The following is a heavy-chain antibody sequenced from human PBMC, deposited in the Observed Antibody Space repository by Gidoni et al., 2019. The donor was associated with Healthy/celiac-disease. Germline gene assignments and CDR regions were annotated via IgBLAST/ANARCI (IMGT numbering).Heavy chain of an antibody. J-gene: IGHJ5*02. Sequence: EVQLVESGGGLVKPGGSRRLSCAASGFTFSSYSMNWVRQAPGKGLEWVSSISSSSSYIYYADSVKGRFTISRDNAKNSLYLQMNSLRAEDTAVYYCASSPGPHCSSTSCYLNWFDPWGQGTLVTVSS. CDR1: GFTFSSYS. D-gene: IGHD2-2*01. V-gene: IGHV3-21*01. CDR2: ISSSSSYI. CDR3: ASSPGPHCSSTSCYLNWFDP.